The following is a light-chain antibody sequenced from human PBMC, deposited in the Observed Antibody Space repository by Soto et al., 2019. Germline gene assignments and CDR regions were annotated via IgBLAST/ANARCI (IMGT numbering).Light chain of an antibody. CDR1: QDVSSW. CDR3: QQANSFPIT. Sequence: DIQMTQSRSSVSASVGDRGTLTCRASQDVSSWLAWYQQKPGKAPKLLIYVASNMHSGVPARFSGSGSGTEFTLTISGLQPEDFATYYCQQANSFPITFGQGTRLEIK. CDR2: VAS. J-gene: IGKJ5*01. V-gene: IGKV1-12*01.